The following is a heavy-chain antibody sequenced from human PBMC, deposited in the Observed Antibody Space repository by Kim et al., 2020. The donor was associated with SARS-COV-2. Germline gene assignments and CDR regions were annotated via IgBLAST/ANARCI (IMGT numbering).Heavy chain of an antibody. CDR3: ARASSCYYFGAFVI. D-gene: IGHD3-22*01. J-gene: IGHJ3*02. V-gene: IGHV3-30*01. CDR2: ISSYVRHP. Sequence: GGSLRLSCAASGFTFSSYAMHWVRQAPGKGLEWVSVISSYVRHPSSAASVKGRFPISRDNSKNTLYLQMNSLRAEDTAVYYCARASSCYYFGAFVIWGQGTMVTVSS. CDR1: GFTFSSYA.